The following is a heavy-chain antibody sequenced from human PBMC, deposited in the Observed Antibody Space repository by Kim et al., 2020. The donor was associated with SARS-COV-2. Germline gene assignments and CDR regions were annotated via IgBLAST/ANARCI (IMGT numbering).Heavy chain of an antibody. D-gene: IGHD2-2*02. J-gene: IGHJ6*02. CDR2: IWYDGSNK. CDR1: GFTFSSYG. CDR3: ARARIPRGYYYYYGMDV. V-gene: IGHV3-33*01. Sequence: GGSLRLSCAASGFTFSSYGMHWVRQAPGKGLEWVAVIWYDGSNKYYADSVKGRFTISRDNSKNTLYLQMNSLRAEDTAVYYCARARIPRGYYYYYGMDVWGQGTTVTVSS.